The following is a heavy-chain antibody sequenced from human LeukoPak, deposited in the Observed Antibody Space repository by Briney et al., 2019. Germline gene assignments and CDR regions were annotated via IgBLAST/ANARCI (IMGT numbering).Heavy chain of an antibody. CDR2: ISGSGGST. Sequence: PGGSLRLSCAASGFTFGSYAMSWVRQAPGKGLEWVSAISGSGGSTYYADSVKGRFTISRDNSKNTLNLQMNSLRAEDTAVYYCAKGVTGWEATTYGYYFDYWGQGTLVTVSS. CDR1: GFTFGSYA. D-gene: IGHD2-8*01. J-gene: IGHJ4*02. V-gene: IGHV3-23*01. CDR3: AKGVTGWEATTYGYYFDY.